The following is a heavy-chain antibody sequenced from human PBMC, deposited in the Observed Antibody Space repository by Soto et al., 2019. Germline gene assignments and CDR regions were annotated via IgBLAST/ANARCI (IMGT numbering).Heavy chain of an antibody. CDR1: GCSMSSDV. J-gene: IGHJ6*02. CDR3: ARGRCSSTSCHTLYYYYGMDV. V-gene: IGHV1-69*01. CDR2: IIPIFGTA. Sequence: VXRSCKAAGCSMSSDVSSWVRQTTGQGLEWMGGIIPIFGTATYAQRFQGRVTITADESTSTAYMELSSLRSEDTAVYYCARGRCSSTSCHTLYYYYGMDVWGQGTTVTVSS. D-gene: IGHD2-2*02.